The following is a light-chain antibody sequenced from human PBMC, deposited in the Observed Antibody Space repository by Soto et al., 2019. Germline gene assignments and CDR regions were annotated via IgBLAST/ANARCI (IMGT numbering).Light chain of an antibody. V-gene: IGLV2-8*01. Sequence: QSALTQPPSASGSPGQSVAISCTGTSSDVGGYNYVSWYQQLPGKAPKLMIYDVSKRPSGVPDRFAGSKSGNSASLTVSGLRAADEADYYCSSYAGTNIVFGTGTKVTVL. CDR1: SSDVGGYNY. CDR3: SSYAGTNIV. J-gene: IGLJ1*01. CDR2: DVS.